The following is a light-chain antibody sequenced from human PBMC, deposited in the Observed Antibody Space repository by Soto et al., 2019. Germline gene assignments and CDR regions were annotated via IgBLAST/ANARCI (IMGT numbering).Light chain of an antibody. Sequence: EIVMTQSPTTLSVSPGERVTFSCRASQSVTTNLAWYQHKPGQAPRLLISGASTGATGIPARFSGSGSGTEFTLTINCLQSEDFAVYYCQQYDKWPVTFGGGTKVDIK. V-gene: IGKV3-15*01. CDR2: GAS. CDR3: QQYDKWPVT. CDR1: QSVTTN. J-gene: IGKJ4*01.